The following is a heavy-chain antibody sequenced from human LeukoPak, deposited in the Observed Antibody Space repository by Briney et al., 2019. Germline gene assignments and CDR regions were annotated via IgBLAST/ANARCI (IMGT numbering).Heavy chain of an antibody. Sequence: GGSLRLSCAASGFTFSNHAMSWVRQAPGKGLEWVSTISGSGDSTYYADSVKGRFTISGDNSKNTLYLQMNSLRAEDTAVYYCARRGPNWGFFDYWGRRTLVTVSS. J-gene: IGHJ4*02. CDR1: GFTFSNHA. V-gene: IGHV3-23*01. D-gene: IGHD7-27*01. CDR2: ISGSGDST. CDR3: ARRGPNWGFFDY.